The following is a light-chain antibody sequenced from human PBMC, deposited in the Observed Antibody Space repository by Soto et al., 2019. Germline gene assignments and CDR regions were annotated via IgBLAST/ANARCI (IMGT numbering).Light chain of an antibody. V-gene: IGKV3-20*01. CDR3: QXXXTSPHT. J-gene: IGKJ2*01. CDR1: QSVNSNY. CDR2: GAS. Sequence: EIVLTQSPGTLSLSPGERATLSCRASQSVNSNYLAWYQQKPGQVPRPLIYGASIRAAGVPDRLSGSGSGTDFTLTISRLEPXXYAXXXXQXXXTSPHTFGQGTKLEIK.